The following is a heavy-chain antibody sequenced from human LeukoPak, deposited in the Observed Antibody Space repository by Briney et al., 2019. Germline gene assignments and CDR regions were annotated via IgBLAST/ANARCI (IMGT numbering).Heavy chain of an antibody. V-gene: IGHV1-46*03. D-gene: IGHD5/OR15-5a*01. CDR3: SSGLKSDAFDI. Sequence: ASVKVSCKASGYTFTSYYMHWVRQAPGQGLEWMGIINPSGGSTSYAQKFQGRVTMTRDMSTSTVHMELSSLRSEDTAVYYCSSGLKSDAFDIWGQGTMVTVSS. CDR2: INPSGGST. CDR1: GYTFTSYY. J-gene: IGHJ3*02.